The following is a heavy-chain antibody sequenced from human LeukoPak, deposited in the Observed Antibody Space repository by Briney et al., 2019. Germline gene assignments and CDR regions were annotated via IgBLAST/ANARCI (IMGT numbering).Heavy chain of an antibody. J-gene: IGHJ4*02. CDR3: AKQLGYCSDGSCYFPY. CDR1: GFTFSSSA. Sequence: GGSLRLSCAASGFTFSSSAMSWVRQAPGRGLEWVSAISNNGGYTYYADSVQGRFTISRDNSKSTLCLQMNSLKAEDTAVYYCAKQLGYCSDGSCYFPYWGQGTLVTVSS. D-gene: IGHD2-15*01. CDR2: ISNNGGYT. V-gene: IGHV3-23*01.